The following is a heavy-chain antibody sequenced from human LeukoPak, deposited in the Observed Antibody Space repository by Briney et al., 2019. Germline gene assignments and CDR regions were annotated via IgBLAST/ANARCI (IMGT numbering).Heavy chain of an antibody. J-gene: IGHJ4*02. CDR3: ARKLAL. Sequence: GGSLRLSCAASGFTFSSYGMHWVRQAPGKGLEWVAVISYDGSTKYYADSVKGRFTISRDNAKDSLFLQMNSLRDEDTAMYFCARKLALWGQGTLVTVSS. CDR1: GFTFSSYG. V-gene: IGHV3-30*03. CDR2: ISYDGSTK.